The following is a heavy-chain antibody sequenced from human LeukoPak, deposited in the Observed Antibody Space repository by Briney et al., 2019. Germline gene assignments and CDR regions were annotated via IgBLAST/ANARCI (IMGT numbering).Heavy chain of an antibody. V-gene: IGHV3-74*01. CDR3: ARGGGYSYGSFDY. J-gene: IGHJ4*02. CDR2: INRDGSST. CDR1: GIIFSNYW. Sequence: GGSLRLSCAASGIIFSNYWMHWVRQAPGKGLVWVSRINRDGSSTSYADSVKCRFTISRDNAKNTLYLQMSSLRAEDTAVYYCARGGGYSYGSFDYWGQGTLVTVSS. D-gene: IGHD5-18*01.